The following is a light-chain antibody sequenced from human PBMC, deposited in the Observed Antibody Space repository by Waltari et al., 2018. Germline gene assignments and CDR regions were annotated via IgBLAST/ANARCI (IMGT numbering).Light chain of an antibody. V-gene: IGLV1-40*01. CDR2: GNN. J-gene: IGLJ2*01. CDR1: TSNIRAGHD. Sequence: QSVLTQPPSVSGTPGQRVTISCSGSTSNIRAGHDVHWYPPLPGTAPKLLIYGNNNRPSGVPDRFSGSKSGTSASLAITGLQADDEADYFCQSFDNMLSGGVVFGGGTKLAVL. CDR3: QSFDNMLSGGVV.